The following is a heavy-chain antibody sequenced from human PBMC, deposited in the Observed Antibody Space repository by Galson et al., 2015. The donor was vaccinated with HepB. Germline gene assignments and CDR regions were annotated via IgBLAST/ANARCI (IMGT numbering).Heavy chain of an antibody. D-gene: IGHD5-12*01. Sequence: PALVKPTQTLTLTCTFSGFSLSTSGVGVGWIRQPPGKALEWLALIYWDDDKRYSPSLKSRPTITKDTSKDQVVLTMTNMDPVDTATYYCARYFEGATIIDYWGQGTLVTVSS. CDR2: IYWDDDK. J-gene: IGHJ4*02. CDR1: GFSLSTSGVG. V-gene: IGHV2-5*02. CDR3: ARYFEGATIIDY.